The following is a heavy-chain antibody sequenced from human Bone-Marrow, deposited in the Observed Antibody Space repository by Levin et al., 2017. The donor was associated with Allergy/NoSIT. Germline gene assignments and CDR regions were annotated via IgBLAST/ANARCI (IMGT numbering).Heavy chain of an antibody. V-gene: IGHV4-31*03. CDR3: ARGITVVGVVLAVNDAFDV. CDR1: GGSISSGIYF. D-gene: IGHD3-3*01. Sequence: SETLSLTCTVSGGSISSGIYFWSWVRQLPGKGLEWIGYVSYSGITFYNQSLKSRVTISGDTSKNLFSLTLNSVTAADTAIYYCARGITVVGVVLAVNDAFDVWGQGTMVTVSS. J-gene: IGHJ3*01. CDR2: VSYSGIT.